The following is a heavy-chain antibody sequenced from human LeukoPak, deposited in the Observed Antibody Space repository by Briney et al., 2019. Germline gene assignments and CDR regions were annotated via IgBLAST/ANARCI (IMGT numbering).Heavy chain of an antibody. CDR3: TRDTGTTGEVKFDP. Sequence: PSETLSLTCSVSGDSISYFYWSWIRQAAGKGLEWIGRIYTSGSTTYNPSLKSRVTMSVDTSKSQFSLNLMSVTAADTAVYYCTRDTGTTGEVKFDPWGQGTLVTVSS. CDR2: IYTSGST. V-gene: IGHV4-4*07. D-gene: IGHD4-17*01. J-gene: IGHJ5*02. CDR1: GDSISYFY.